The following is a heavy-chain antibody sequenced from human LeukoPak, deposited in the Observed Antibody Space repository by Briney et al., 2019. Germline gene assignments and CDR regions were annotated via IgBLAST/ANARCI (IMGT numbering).Heavy chain of an antibody. CDR3: TRESYGSGIS. D-gene: IGHD3-10*01. Sequence: GGSLRLSCAASGFTFSSYAMSWFRQAPGKGLEWVGFIRSKAYGGTTEYAASVKGRFTISRDDSKSIAYLQMNSLKTEDTAVYYCTRESYGSGISWGQGTLVTVSS. CDR1: GFTFSSYA. V-gene: IGHV3-49*03. J-gene: IGHJ5*02. CDR2: IRSKAYGGTT.